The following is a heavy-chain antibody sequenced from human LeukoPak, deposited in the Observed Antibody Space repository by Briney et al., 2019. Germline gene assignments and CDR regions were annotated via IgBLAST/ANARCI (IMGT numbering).Heavy chain of an antibody. Sequence: SGTLSLTCTVSGGSISSYYWSWIRQPPGKGLEWIGYIYYSGSTNYNPSLKSRVTISVDTSKNQFSLKLSSVTAADTAVYYCARDRCSGGSCYSVGPWFDPWGQGTLVTVSS. D-gene: IGHD2-15*01. CDR1: GGSISSYY. V-gene: IGHV4-59*01. CDR2: IYYSGST. CDR3: ARDRCSGGSCYSVGPWFDP. J-gene: IGHJ5*02.